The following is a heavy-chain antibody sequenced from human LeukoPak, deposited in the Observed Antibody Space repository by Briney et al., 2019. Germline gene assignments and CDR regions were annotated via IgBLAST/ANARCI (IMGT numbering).Heavy chain of an antibody. CDR1: GGSFSRYY. Sequence: SGTLSLTCAVNGGSFSRYYWSWIRQPPGKGLEWIGEINHSGSTNYNPSLKSRVTISVDTSKNQFSLKLNSVTAADTAIYYCARGNMWDYRRYYYYMDVWGKGTTVTVSS. CDR2: INHSGST. V-gene: IGHV4-34*01. CDR3: ARGNMWDYRRYYYYMDV. D-gene: IGHD4-11*01. J-gene: IGHJ6*03.